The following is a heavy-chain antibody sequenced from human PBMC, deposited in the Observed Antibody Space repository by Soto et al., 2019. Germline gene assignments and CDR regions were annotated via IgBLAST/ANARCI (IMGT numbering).Heavy chain of an antibody. J-gene: IGHJ3*02. CDR2: VYYSGST. CDR1: GGSISSGSYY. V-gene: IGHV4-39*01. CDR3: ARQTDSYYTFDAFDI. Sequence: SETLSLTCTVSGGSISSGSYYWDWIRQPPGKVLEWIGNVYYSGSTNYNPSLESRVTISVDTSKNQFSLKLSSVTAADTAVYYCARQTDSYYTFDAFDIWGQGTMVTVSS. D-gene: IGHD3-22*01.